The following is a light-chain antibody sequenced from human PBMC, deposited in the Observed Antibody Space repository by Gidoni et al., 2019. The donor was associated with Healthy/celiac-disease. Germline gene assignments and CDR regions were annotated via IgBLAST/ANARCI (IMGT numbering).Light chain of an antibody. J-gene: IGLJ2*01. CDR3: CSYAGSPHVV. Sequence: HSALTQPASVSGSPGQSITISCTGTISDVGSYNLVSWYQQHPGKAPKLMIYEVSKRPSGVSNRFSGSKSGNTASLTISGLQDEDEADYYCCSYAGSPHVVFGGGTKLTVL. CDR1: ISDVGSYNL. CDR2: EVS. V-gene: IGLV2-23*02.